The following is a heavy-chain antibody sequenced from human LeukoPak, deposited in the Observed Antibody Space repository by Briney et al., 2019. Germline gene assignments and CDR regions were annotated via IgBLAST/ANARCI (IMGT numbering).Heavy chain of an antibody. CDR2: INPNSGGT. V-gene: IGHV1-2*02. Sequence: ASVKVSCKASGYTFTAYYMHWVRQAPGQGLEWMGWINPNSGGTNYAQKFQGRVTMTRDTSISTAYMELSRLRSDDTAVYYCARGSYYDSSGYYKALAFDIWGQGTMVTVSS. D-gene: IGHD3-22*01. J-gene: IGHJ3*02. CDR3: ARGSYYDSSGYYKALAFDI. CDR1: GYTFTAYY.